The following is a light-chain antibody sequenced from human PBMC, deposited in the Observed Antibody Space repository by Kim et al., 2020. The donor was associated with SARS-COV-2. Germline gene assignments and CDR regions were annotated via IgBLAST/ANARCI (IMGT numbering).Light chain of an antibody. Sequence: SGSPGPSITISCSGTSSNVGSYNLVSGYQQHPGKAPKLMIYEVSKRPSGVSSRFSGSKSGNTASLTISGLQAEDEADYYCCSYVVFGGGTQLTVL. J-gene: IGLJ2*01. CDR1: SSNVGSYNL. CDR2: EVS. CDR3: CSYVV. V-gene: IGLV2-23*02.